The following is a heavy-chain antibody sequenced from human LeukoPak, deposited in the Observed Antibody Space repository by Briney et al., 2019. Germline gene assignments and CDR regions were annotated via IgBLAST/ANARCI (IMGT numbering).Heavy chain of an antibody. D-gene: IGHD6-13*01. CDR3: TRDARLAAAGTFDY. J-gene: IGHJ4*02. Sequence: PSETLSLTCTVSGGSVSSSTYFWSWIRQPPGKGREWYGYIYYSGRTSSDPSVKSRVTMSVDTSKNQFSLRLSSVTAADTAVYYCTRDARLAAAGTFDYWGQGTLVTVSS. V-gene: IGHV4-61*01. CDR2: IYYSGRT. CDR1: GGSVSSSTYF.